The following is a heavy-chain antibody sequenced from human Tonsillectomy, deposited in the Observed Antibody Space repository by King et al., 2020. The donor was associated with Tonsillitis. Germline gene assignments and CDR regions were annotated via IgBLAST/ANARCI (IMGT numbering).Heavy chain of an antibody. J-gene: IGHJ4*02. D-gene: IGHD3-16*01. CDR3: TKAPSGWGSSHFDY. CDR2: IRSKAYGGTT. CDR1: GFTFGDSA. Sequence: QLVQSGGGLVQPGRSLRLSCTASGFTFGDSAMSWVRQAPGKGLEWVGFIRSKAYGGTTEYAASVKGRFTISRDDSKSIAYLQMNSLKTEDTAVYFCTKAPSGWGSSHFDYWGQGTLVTVSS. V-gene: IGHV3-49*04.